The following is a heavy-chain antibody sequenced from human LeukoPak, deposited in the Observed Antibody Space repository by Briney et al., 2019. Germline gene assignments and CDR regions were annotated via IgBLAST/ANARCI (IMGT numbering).Heavy chain of an antibody. CDR1: GFTSSNAW. Sequence: GGSLRLSCAASGFTSSNAWMSWVRQAPGKGLEWVGRIKSKTDGGTTDYAAPVKGRFTISRDDSKSTLYLQMNSLKTEDTAVYYCTAHFDWLLRYLDYRGQRTLVTVSS. V-gene: IGHV3-15*01. J-gene: IGHJ4*02. D-gene: IGHD3-9*01. CDR3: TAHFDWLLRYLDY. CDR2: IKSKTDGGTT.